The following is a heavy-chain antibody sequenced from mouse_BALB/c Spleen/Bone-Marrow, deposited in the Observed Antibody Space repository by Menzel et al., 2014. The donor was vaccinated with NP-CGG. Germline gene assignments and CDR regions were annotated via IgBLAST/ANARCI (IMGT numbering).Heavy chain of an antibody. Sequence: EVKLMESGGGLVQPGGSRKPSCTASGFTFSSFGMHWVRPAPEKGLEWVAYISSDSDTIYYADTVKGRFTISRDNPKNTLFLQMTSLRSEDTAMYYCTRDHDYDWYFDVWGAGTTVTVSS. V-gene: IGHV5-17*02. D-gene: IGHD2-4*01. J-gene: IGHJ1*01. CDR2: ISSDSDTI. CDR3: TRDHDYDWYFDV. CDR1: GFTFSSFG.